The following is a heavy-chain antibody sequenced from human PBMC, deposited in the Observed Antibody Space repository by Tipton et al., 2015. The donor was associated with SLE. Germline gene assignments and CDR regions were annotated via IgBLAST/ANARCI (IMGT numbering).Heavy chain of an antibody. CDR3: ARLGKEDSSGWYPFDY. CDR2: INHSGST. V-gene: IGHV4-34*01. D-gene: IGHD6-19*01. J-gene: IGHJ4*02. CDR1: GGSFSGYY. Sequence: GSLRLSCAVYGGSFSGYYWSWIRQPPGKGLEWIGEINHSGSTNYNPSLKSRVTISVDTSKNQFSLKLSSVTAADTAVYYCARLGKEDSSGWYPFDYWGQGTLVTVSS.